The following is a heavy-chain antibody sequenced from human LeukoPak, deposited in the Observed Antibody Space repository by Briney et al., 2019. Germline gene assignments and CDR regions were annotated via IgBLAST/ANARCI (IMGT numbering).Heavy chain of an antibody. CDR1: GGSVNSGNYY. CDR2: IFYSGGT. J-gene: IGHJ4*02. CDR3: TASYTSGFPEIDY. V-gene: IGHV4-61*01. Sequence: SETLSLTCTVSGGSVNSGNYYWSWIRQPPGKGLEWIAYIFYSGGTNYNPSLKSRVTMSIDTSKNQFPLRLSSVTAADTAFYYCTASYTSGFPEIDYWGQGTLVTVSS. D-gene: IGHD6-19*01.